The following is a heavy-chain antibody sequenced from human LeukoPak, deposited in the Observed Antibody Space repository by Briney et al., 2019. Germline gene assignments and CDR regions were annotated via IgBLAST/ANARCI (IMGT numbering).Heavy chain of an antibody. J-gene: IGHJ3*02. V-gene: IGHV1-8*01. D-gene: IGHD1-26*01. CDR3: ARTGGLPRLVGGSSKEAFDI. Sequence: ASVKVSCKASGYTFTSHDINWVRHASGQGLEWMGWMNPDSANTGYAQKFQGRVTMTRDTSINTAYMELSSLRFDDTAVYYCARTGGLPRLVGGSSKEAFDIWGQGTMVTVSS. CDR2: MNPDSANT. CDR1: GYTFTSHD.